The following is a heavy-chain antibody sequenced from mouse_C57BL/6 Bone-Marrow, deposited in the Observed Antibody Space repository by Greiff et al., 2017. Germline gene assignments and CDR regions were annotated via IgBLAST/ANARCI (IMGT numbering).Heavy chain of an antibody. CDR2: IWSGGST. V-gene: IGHV2-2*01. Sequence: VQLQQSGPGLVQPSQSLSITCTASGFSLTSYGVHWVRQSPGKGLEWLGVIWSGGSTDYNAAFISRLSTSKDNSKSQVFFKMNSLQADDTAIYYCARKELPYDYARDYWGQGTSVTVSA. D-gene: IGHD6-5*01. J-gene: IGHJ4*01. CDR1: GFSLTSYG. CDR3: ARKELPYDYARDY.